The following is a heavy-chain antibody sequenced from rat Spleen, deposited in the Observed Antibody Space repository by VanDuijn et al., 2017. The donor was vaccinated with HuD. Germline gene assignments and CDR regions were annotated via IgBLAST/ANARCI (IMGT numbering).Heavy chain of an antibody. Sequence: EVQLVESDGGLVQPGRSLKLSCAASGFTFSNYDMAWVRQAPTKGLEWVASISTSGGSTYYRDSVKGRFTVSRDNAKSTLYLQMDSLRSEDTATYYCTTMSNWFTFWGQGTLVTVSS. J-gene: IGHJ3*01. CDR1: GFTFSNYD. CDR3: TTMSNWFTF. CDR2: ISTSGGST. V-gene: IGHV5-27*01.